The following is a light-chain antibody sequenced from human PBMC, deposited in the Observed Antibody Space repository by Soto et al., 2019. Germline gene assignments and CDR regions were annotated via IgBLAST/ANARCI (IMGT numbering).Light chain of an antibody. CDR2: GAN. V-gene: IGKV3-20*01. Sequence: EIVLTQSPGTLSLSPGERATLSCRASQSVTSSYIAWYQQKPGQAPRRLIYGANSRATGIPDRFSGSGSGTDFTLTVSRLEPEDFAAYYCQQYGSSPWTFGQGTKVEIK. CDR1: QSVTSSY. CDR3: QQYGSSPWT. J-gene: IGKJ1*01.